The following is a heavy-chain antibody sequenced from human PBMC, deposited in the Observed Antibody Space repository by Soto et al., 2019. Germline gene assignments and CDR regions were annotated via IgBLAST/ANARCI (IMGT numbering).Heavy chain of an antibody. V-gene: IGHV4-30-4*01. CDR1: GGSISSGDYY. CDR3: ARSSRGVVITIFGF. D-gene: IGHD3-22*01. J-gene: IGHJ4*02. Sequence: PSETLSLTCTVSGGSISSGDYYWSWIRQPPGKGLEWIGYIYYSGSTYYNPSLKSRVTISVDTSKNQFSLKLSSVTAADTAVYYRARSSRGVVITIFGFWGQGTLVTVSS. CDR2: IYYSGST.